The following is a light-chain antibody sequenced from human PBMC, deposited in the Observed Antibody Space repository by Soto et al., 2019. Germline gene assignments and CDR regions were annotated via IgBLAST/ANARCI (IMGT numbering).Light chain of an antibody. J-gene: IGKJ1*01. Sequence: EIVLTQSPGTLSLSPGERATLSCRASQSVSSSYLAWYQQKPGQAPRLLIYGASSRATGIPDRFSGSGSGTDFTLTISKQEPEDLAVYYCQQYGSSRTFGQGTKVEIK. CDR3: QQYGSSRT. CDR1: QSVSSSY. V-gene: IGKV3-20*01. CDR2: GAS.